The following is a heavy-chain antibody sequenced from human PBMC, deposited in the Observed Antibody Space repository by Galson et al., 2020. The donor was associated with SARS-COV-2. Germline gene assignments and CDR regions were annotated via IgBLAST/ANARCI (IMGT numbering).Heavy chain of an antibody. Sequence: GGSLRLSCAASGFTVSSNYMSWVRQAPGKGLEWVSVIYSGGSTYYADSVKGRFTISRDNSKNTLYLQMNSLRAEDTAVYYCARAYDSSGYYVPVYFDYWGQGTLVTVSS. J-gene: IGHJ4*02. D-gene: IGHD3-22*01. CDR2: IYSGGST. CDR3: ARAYDSSGYYVPVYFDY. V-gene: IGHV3-66*02. CDR1: GFTVSSNY.